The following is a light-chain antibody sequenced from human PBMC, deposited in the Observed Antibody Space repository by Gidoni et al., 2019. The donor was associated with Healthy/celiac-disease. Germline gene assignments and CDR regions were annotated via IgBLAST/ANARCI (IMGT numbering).Light chain of an antibody. CDR2: AAS. Sequence: IQMTQSPSSLSASVGDRVTITCRASQTISNYLNWYRQKPGKAPELLIYAASTLQSGVPSRFSGGGSGTDFTLTISSLQPEDFATYYCQQSYSSPWTFGQGTKVEIK. CDR3: QQSYSSPWT. J-gene: IGKJ1*01. CDR1: QTISNY. V-gene: IGKV1-39*01.